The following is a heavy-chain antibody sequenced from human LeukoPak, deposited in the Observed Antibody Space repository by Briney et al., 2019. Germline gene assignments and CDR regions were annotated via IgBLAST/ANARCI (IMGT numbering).Heavy chain of an antibody. CDR1: GGTFSSYA. J-gene: IGHJ4*02. CDR2: INPNSGGT. V-gene: IGHV1-2*02. Sequence: ASVKVSCKASGGTFSSYAISWVRQAPGQGLEWMGWINPNSGGTNYAQKFQGRVTMTRDTSISTAYMELSRLRSDDTAVYYCARGPPAATVTVFDYWGQGTLVTVSS. CDR3: ARGPPAATVTVFDY. D-gene: IGHD4-11*01.